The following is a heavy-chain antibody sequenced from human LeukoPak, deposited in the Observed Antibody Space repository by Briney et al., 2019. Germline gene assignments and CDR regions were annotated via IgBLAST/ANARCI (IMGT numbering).Heavy chain of an antibody. CDR1: GGTFSSYA. CDR3: ASAPHYGSGSYYNTNWFDP. CDR2: IIPILGIA. Sequence: GASVKVSCKASGGTFSSYAISWVRQAPGQGLEWMGRIIPILGIANYAQKFQGRVTITADKSTSTAYMELSSLRSEDTAVYYCASAPHYGSGSYYNTNWFDPWGQGTLVTVSS. D-gene: IGHD3-10*01. V-gene: IGHV1-69*04. J-gene: IGHJ5*02.